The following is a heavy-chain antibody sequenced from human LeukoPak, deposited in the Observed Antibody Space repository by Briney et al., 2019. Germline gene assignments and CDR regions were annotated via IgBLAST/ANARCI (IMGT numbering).Heavy chain of an antibody. CDR2: ISGSGGST. CDR1: GFTFSSYA. D-gene: IGHD6-19*01. V-gene: IGHV3-23*01. J-gene: IGHJ3*02. CDR3: AGARSGWYNHDAFDI. Sequence: GGSLRLSCAASGFTFSSYAMSWVRQAPGKGLEWVSAISGSGGSTYYADSVKGRFTISRDNSKNTLYLQMNSLGAEDTAVYYCAGARSGWYNHDAFDIWGQGTMVTVSS.